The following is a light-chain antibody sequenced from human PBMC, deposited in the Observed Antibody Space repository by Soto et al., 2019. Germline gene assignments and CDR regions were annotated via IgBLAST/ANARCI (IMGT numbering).Light chain of an antibody. J-gene: IGKJ5*01. CDR3: QQYDSYPYT. CDR2: KAS. CDR1: QSISSY. V-gene: IGKV1-5*03. Sequence: IQMTQSPSSLSASVGDRVTITCRASQSISSYLNWYQQKPGKAPNLLIYKASSLESGVPSRFSGSGSGTEFTLTISSLQPDDFATYYCQQYDSYPYTLGQGTRLEIK.